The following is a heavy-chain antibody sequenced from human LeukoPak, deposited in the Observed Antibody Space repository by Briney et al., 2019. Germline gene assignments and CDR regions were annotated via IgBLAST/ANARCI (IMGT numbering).Heavy chain of an antibody. CDR3: AKGLEWLYSTTGFDP. V-gene: IGHV1-2*02. J-gene: IGHJ5*02. Sequence: GASVKVSCKASGYTFTGYYMHWVRQAPGQGLEWMGWINPNSGGTNYAQKFQGRVTMTRDTSISTAYMELSRLRSDDTAVYYCAKGLEWLYSTTGFDPWGQGTLVTVSS. CDR2: INPNSGGT. D-gene: IGHD3-3*01. CDR1: GYTFTGYY.